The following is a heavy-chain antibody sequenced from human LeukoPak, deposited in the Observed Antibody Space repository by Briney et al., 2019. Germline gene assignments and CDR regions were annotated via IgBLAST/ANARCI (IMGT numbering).Heavy chain of an antibody. J-gene: IGHJ4*02. V-gene: IGHV4-4*02. D-gene: IGHD3-10*01. CDR3: ARASPDYYYGSGKGVDY. CDR2: IYHSGST. Sequence: SETLSLTCAVSGGSISSSNWWSWVRPPPGKGLEWIGEIYHSGSTNYNPSLKSRVTISVDKSKNQFSLKLSSVTAADTAVYYCARASPDYYYGSGKGVDYWGQGTLVTVSS. CDR1: GGSISSSNW.